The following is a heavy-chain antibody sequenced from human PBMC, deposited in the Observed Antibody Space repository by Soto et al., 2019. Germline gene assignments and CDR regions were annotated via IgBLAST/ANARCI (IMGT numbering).Heavy chain of an antibody. CDR1: CDSISNYY. V-gene: IGHV4-59*01. CDR3: ARVFGTTGLHFYGLDD. CDR2: IFYSGST. D-gene: IGHD3-16*01. J-gene: IGHJ6*02. Sequence: PSETLSLTCTVACDSISNYYWSWIRQPPGKGLEWIGYIFYSGSTNSNPSLKSRVTISVDTSKNQFSLKLSSVTAADTAVYYCARVFGTTGLHFYGLDDWGQGTTVTVS.